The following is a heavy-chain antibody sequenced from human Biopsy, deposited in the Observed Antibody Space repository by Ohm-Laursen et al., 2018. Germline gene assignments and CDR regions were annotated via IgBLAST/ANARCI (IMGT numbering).Heavy chain of an antibody. CDR2: IYNTERT. V-gene: IGHV4-61*01. J-gene: IGHJ4*02. CDR3: ARGMRSSGWPYFDS. CDR1: GGSVSSSNYY. Sequence: GTLSLTCSVSGGSVSSSNYYWNWIRQTPGKGLEWIGFIYNTERTNYNPSLKSRVTISLDTSKNQFSLELSSVTAADTAIYYCARGMRSSGWPYFDSWGQGTLVTVSS. D-gene: IGHD6-19*01.